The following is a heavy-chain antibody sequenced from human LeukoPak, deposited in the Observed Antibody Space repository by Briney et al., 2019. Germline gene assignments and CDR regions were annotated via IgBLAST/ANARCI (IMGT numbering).Heavy chain of an antibody. CDR1: GFTFSSYS. J-gene: IGHJ4*02. D-gene: IGHD5-24*01. Sequence: GGSLRLSCAASGFTFSSYSMNWVRQAPGKGLEWVSSISSSSSYIYYADSVKGRFTISRDNAKNSLYLQMNSLRAEDTAVYYCASQSGRWLQLLHGPLGYYFDYWGQGILVTVSS. V-gene: IGHV3-21*01. CDR2: ISSSSSYI. CDR3: ASQSGRWLQLLHGPLGYYFDY.